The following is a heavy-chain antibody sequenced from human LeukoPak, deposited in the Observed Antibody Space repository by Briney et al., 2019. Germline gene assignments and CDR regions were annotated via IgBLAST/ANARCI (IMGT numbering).Heavy chain of an antibody. CDR2: IYYSGST. Sequence: SETLSLTCTVSGGSISSYYWSWIQQPPGKGLEWIGYIYYSGSTNYNPSLKSRVTISVDTSKNQFSLKLSSVTAADTAVYYCASLYSSGWYGGGYYFDYWGQGTLVTVSS. CDR1: GGSISSYY. D-gene: IGHD6-19*01. J-gene: IGHJ4*02. CDR3: ASLYSSGWYGGGYYFDY. V-gene: IGHV4-59*01.